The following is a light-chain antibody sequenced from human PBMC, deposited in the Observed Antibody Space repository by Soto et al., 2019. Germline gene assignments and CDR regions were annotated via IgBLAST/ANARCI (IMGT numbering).Light chain of an antibody. CDR1: SSDVGGYNY. Sequence: QSALTQPPSASGSPGQSVAISCTGTSSDVGGYNYVSWYQQHPGKAPKLMIYEVNKRPSGVPDRFSGSKSGNTASLTVSGLQAEDEADYYCSSYTSSSTLSYVFGTGTKLTVL. J-gene: IGLJ1*01. CDR3: SSYTSSSTLSYV. V-gene: IGLV2-8*01. CDR2: EVN.